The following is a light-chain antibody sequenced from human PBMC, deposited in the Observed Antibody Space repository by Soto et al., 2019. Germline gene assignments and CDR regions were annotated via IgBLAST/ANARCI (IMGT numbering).Light chain of an antibody. CDR3: LSYAGSYIYV. CDR2: DVS. V-gene: IGLV2-11*01. CDR1: NSDVGGYNS. J-gene: IGLJ1*01. Sequence: QSVLTQPRSVSGSPGQSVTISCTGTNSDVGGYNSVSWYQQHPGKAPQLIIYDVSKRPSGVPDRFSASKSGNTASLTISGLQAEDEADYYCLSYAGSYIYVFGTGTKVTVL.